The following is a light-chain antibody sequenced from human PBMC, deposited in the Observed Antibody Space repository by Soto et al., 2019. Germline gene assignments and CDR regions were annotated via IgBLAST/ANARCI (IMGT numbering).Light chain of an antibody. J-gene: IGLJ1*01. CDR3: SSYISSNTLEV. CDR2: EVN. V-gene: IGLV2-14*01. CDR1: SRDVGGSNY. Sequence: SALIQPASVSGSPGQSITISCTGTSRDVGGSNYVSWYQHHPHRAPKLLIYEVNYRPSGVSSRFSGSKSGNTASLTISGLQAEDEADYYCSSYISSNTLEVFGVRTNVTVL.